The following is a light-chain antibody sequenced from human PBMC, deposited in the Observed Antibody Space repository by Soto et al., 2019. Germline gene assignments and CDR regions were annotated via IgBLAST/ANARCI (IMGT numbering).Light chain of an antibody. V-gene: IGLV2-14*03. Sequence: QSVLTQPASVSGSPGQSITISCTGTSSDIGTYIYVSWYQQYPGKAPKLIIYEVNNRPSGVSGRFSGSKSDTTAYLTISGLQAEDEADYYCSSYSDSDTKVFGTGTKLTVL. J-gene: IGLJ1*01. CDR2: EVN. CDR1: SSDIGTYIY. CDR3: SSYSDSDTKV.